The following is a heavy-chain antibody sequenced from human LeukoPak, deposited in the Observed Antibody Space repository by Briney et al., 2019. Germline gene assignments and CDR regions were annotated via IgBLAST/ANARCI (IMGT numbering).Heavy chain of an antibody. V-gene: IGHV1-2*02. CDR3: ARGGALYYDFWD. CDR2: INPNSSAT. CDR1: GYTFTGYY. D-gene: IGHD3-3*01. Sequence: GASVKVSCKASGYTFTGYYMHWVRQAPGQGLEWMGWINPNSSATDYAQTFQGRVTMTRDTSTSTAYMELSSLKSDDTAVYYCARGGALYYDFWDWGQGTLVTVSS. J-gene: IGHJ4*02.